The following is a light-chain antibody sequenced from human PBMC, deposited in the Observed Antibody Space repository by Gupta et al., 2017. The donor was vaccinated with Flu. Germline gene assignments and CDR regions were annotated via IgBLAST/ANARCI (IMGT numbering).Light chain of an antibody. CDR2: WNN. Sequence: SVLTQPPPASAHTGPRVTIPCYGSSSNIGSNPLYWFQQLPGTAPKLLIYWNNHRPPGVPDRFSGSKSGTSASLAISGLRSEDEANYYCAAWDDSLSGWVFGGGTKLTVL. J-gene: IGLJ3*02. CDR3: AAWDDSLSGWV. V-gene: IGLV1-47*01. CDR1: SSNIGSNP.